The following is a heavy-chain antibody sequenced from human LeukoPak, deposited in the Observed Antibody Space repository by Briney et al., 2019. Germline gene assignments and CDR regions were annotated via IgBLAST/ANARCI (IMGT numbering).Heavy chain of an antibody. Sequence: GGSLRLSCAASGFTFSRYWMHWVRRAPGKGPVWVSRIRSDGSSTDYADSVKGRFTISRDNAKNTLYLQMNSLRAEDTAVYYCAREQGYYSVPGYWGQGTQVTVSS. CDR1: GFTFSRYW. CDR2: IRSDGSST. J-gene: IGHJ4*02. V-gene: IGHV3-74*01. CDR3: AREQGYYSVPGY. D-gene: IGHD3-22*01.